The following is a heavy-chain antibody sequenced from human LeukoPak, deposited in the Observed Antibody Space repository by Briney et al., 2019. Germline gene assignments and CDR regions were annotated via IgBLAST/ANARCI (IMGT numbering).Heavy chain of an antibody. CDR3: ARDEYYDILTGYSADAFDI. V-gene: IGHV3-48*04. Sequence: GGSLRLSCAASGFTFSSYSMNWVRQAPGKGLEWVSYISSSSSTIYYADSVKGRFTISRDNAKNSLYPQMNSLRAEDTAVYYCARDEYYDILTGYSADAFDIWGQGTMVTVSS. D-gene: IGHD3-9*01. CDR2: ISSSSSTI. CDR1: GFTFSSYS. J-gene: IGHJ3*02.